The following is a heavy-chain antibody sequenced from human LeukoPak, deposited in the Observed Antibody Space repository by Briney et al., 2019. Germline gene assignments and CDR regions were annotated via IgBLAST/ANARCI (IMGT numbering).Heavy chain of an antibody. CDR3: ARGSGYYGSGSYYNGGRYYYYYYMDV. Sequence: ASVKVSCKASGYTFTSYAMHWVRQAPGQRLEWVGWINAGNGNTKYSQEFQGRVTITRDTSASTAYMELSSLRSEDMAVYYCARGSGYYGSGSYYNGGRYYYYYYMDVWGKGTTVTVSS. V-gene: IGHV1-3*03. D-gene: IGHD3-10*01. CDR2: INAGNGNT. CDR1: GYTFTSYA. J-gene: IGHJ6*03.